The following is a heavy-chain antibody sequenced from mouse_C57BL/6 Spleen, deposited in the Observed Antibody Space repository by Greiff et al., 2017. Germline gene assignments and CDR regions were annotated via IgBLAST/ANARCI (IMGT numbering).Heavy chain of an antibody. Sequence: QVQLQQPGAELVRPGSSVKLSCKASGYTFTSYWMHWVKQRPIQGLEWIGNIDPSDSEPHYHQKFKDKATLTVDKSSSTADLQLSSLTSEDSAVYYCARRDGYYRAMDYWGQGTSVTVSS. J-gene: IGHJ4*01. V-gene: IGHV1-52*01. CDR2: IDPSDSEP. CDR3: ARRDGYYRAMDY. CDR1: GYTFTSYW. D-gene: IGHD2-3*01.